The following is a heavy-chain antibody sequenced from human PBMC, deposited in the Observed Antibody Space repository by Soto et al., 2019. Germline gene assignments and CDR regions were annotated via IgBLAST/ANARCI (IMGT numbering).Heavy chain of an antibody. CDR3: ARVDPRGVAVVRDY. CDR2: ISGFNGQT. V-gene: IGHV1-18*01. D-gene: IGHD3-10*01. J-gene: IGHJ4*02. Sequence: ASVKVSCKASGNTFASHGFSWVRQAPGQGLEWMGWISGFNGQTNYALKFQGRVTLTTDTSTSTAYTELRSRRSDDTAVYFCARVDPRGVAVVRDYWGQGTLVT. CDR1: GNTFASHG.